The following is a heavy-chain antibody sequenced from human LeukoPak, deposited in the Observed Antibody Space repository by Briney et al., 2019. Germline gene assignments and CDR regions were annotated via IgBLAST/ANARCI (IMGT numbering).Heavy chain of an antibody. Sequence: ASVKVSCKASGYTFTSYGISWVRQAPGQGLEWMGWISAYNGNTSYAQKLQGRVTMTTDTSTSTAYMELRSLRSDDTAVYYCARSLYYYGSGSYPRGDCWGQGTLVTVSS. CDR1: GYTFTSYG. CDR2: ISAYNGNT. V-gene: IGHV1-18*01. D-gene: IGHD3-10*01. J-gene: IGHJ4*02. CDR3: ARSLYYYGSGSYPRGDC.